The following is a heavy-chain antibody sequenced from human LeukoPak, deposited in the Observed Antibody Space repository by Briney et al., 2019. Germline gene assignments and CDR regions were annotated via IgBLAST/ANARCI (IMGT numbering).Heavy chain of an antibody. CDR2: IYTSGTI. CDR3: ARALVGAIDY. D-gene: IGHD1-26*01. Sequence: SETLSLTCTVSGGSISSYYWSWIRQPARTALEWIGRIYTSGTITYNPSLKSRVTISVDTSKNQFSLKLTSVTAADTAVYYCARALVGAIDYWGQGTLVTVSS. V-gene: IGHV4-4*07. CDR1: GGSISSYY. J-gene: IGHJ4*02.